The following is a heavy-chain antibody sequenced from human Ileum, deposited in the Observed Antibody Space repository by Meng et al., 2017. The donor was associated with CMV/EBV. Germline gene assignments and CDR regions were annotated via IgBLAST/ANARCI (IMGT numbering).Heavy chain of an antibody. J-gene: IGHJ1*01. CDR2: VNNRGRT. CDR3: ASGRLQFTPSALQH. Sequence: QVQLQQSGAGLLKPSETLSLTCAVSGEPLNGFFCSWIRQPPGRGLEWIGEVNNRGRTNYNPSLKSRLTISIDTSKRQLSLMVTSVTAADSAIYYCASGRLQFTPSALQHWGPGTLVTVSS. CDR1: GEPLNGFF. D-gene: IGHD5-24*01. V-gene: IGHV4-34*02.